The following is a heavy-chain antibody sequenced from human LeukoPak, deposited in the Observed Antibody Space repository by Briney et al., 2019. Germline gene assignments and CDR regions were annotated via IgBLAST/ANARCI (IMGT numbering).Heavy chain of an antibody. Sequence: GGSLRLSCAAPGFSFSSYDVHWVRQAPGKGLEWVAVISYDGSNKYYADSVKGRFTISRDNSRNTLYLQMNSLRAEDTAVYYCAQDASGMVGVINFWGQGTLVTVSS. V-gene: IGHV3-30*18. CDR2: ISYDGSNK. CDR3: AQDASGMVGVINF. CDR1: GFSFSSYD. D-gene: IGHD3-10*01. J-gene: IGHJ4*02.